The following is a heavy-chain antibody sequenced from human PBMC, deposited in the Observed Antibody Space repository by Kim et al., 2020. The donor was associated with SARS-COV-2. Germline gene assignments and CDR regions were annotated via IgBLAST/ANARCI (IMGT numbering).Heavy chain of an antibody. CDR3: ATEEGGRYSYGLAY. V-gene: IGHV3-53*01. J-gene: IGHJ4*02. Sequence: SADSVKGRFTISRDTSRNTLYLQMSNLRAEDTAVYYCATEEGGRYSYGLAYWGQGTLVTVSS. D-gene: IGHD3-16*01.